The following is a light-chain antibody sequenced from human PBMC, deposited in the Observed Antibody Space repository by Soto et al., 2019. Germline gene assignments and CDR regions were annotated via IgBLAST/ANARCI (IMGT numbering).Light chain of an antibody. Sequence: EIVLTHSPGTLSLSPGERATLSCSASQSVSSNYLAWYQQKPGQAPRLLIYGASSRATGIPDRFSGSGSGTGFTLTISSLQSEDFAVYYCQQYNNWPPITFGQGTRLEIK. V-gene: IGKV3-20*01. CDR3: QQYNNWPPIT. CDR2: GAS. CDR1: QSVSSNY. J-gene: IGKJ5*01.